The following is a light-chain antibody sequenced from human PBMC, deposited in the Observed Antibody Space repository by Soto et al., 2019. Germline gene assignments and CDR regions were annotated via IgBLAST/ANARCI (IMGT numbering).Light chain of an antibody. J-gene: IGKJ5*01. CDR3: QQYGSSRIT. V-gene: IGKV3-20*01. Sequence: EIVLTQSPATLSLSLWERATLSCRASQSVSKYLAWYQQKPGQAPRLLIYDASNRATGIPDRFSGSGSGTDFTLTISRLEPEDFAVYYCQQYGSSRITFGQGTRLEIK. CDR1: QSVSKY. CDR2: DAS.